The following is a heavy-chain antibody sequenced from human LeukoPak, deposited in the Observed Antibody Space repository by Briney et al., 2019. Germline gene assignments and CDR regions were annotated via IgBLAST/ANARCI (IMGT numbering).Heavy chain of an antibody. J-gene: IGHJ4*02. Sequence: GGSLRLSCAASGFTFSSYWMSWVRQAPGKGLEWVANIKQDGSEKYYVDSVKGRFTISRDNAKNSLYLQMNSLRAEDTAVYYCARQTGTTVAGFNYWGQGTLVTVSS. CDR3: ARQTGTTVAGFNY. CDR2: IKQDGSEK. CDR1: GFTFSSYW. V-gene: IGHV3-7*01. D-gene: IGHD1-7*01.